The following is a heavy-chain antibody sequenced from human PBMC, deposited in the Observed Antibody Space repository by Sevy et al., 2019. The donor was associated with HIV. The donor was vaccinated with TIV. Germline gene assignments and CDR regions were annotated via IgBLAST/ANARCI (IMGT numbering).Heavy chain of an antibody. CDR2: ISRSGSTI. V-gene: IGHV3-48*03. CDR3: ARARHVLLWFGELTTYYYGMDV. Sequence: GGSLRLSCAASGFTFSSYEMNWVRQAPGKGLEWVSYISRSGSTIYYADSVKGRFTISRDNAKNSLYLQMNSLRAEDTAVYYCARARHVLLWFGELTTYYYGMDVWGQGTTVTVSS. D-gene: IGHD3-10*01. CDR1: GFTFSSYE. J-gene: IGHJ6*02.